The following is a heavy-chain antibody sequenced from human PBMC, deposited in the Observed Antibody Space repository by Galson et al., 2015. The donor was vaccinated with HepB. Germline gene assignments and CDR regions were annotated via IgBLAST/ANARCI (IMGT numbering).Heavy chain of an antibody. CDR1: GFTFSSYS. CDR2: ISSSSSTI. CDR3: AREGFSVLHRRPLDY. Sequence: SLRLSCAASGFTFSSYSMNWVRQAPGKGLEWVSYISSSSSTIYYADSVKGRFTISRDNAKNSLYLQMNSLRDEDTAVYYCAREGFSVLHRRPLDYWGQGTLVTVSS. D-gene: IGHD2/OR15-2a*01. V-gene: IGHV3-48*02. J-gene: IGHJ4*02.